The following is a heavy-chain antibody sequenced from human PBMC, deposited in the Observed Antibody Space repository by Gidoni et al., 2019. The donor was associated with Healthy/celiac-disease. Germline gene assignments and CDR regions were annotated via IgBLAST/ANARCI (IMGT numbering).Heavy chain of an antibody. J-gene: IGHJ4*02. CDR1: GLTFSSYC. V-gene: IGHV3-33*01. CDR3: AASSGWYVFAFDY. Sequence: QVRLVESGGGVVQPGRSLRLSCAASGLTFSSYCMHWVRQAPGKGLEWVAVIWYDGSNKYYADSVKGRFTISRDNSKNTLYLQMNSLRAEDTAVYYCAASSGWYVFAFDYWGQGTLVTVSS. CDR2: IWYDGSNK. D-gene: IGHD6-19*01.